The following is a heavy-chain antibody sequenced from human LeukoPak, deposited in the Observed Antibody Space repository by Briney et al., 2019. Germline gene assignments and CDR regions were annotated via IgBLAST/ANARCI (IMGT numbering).Heavy chain of an antibody. V-gene: IGHV3-23*01. D-gene: IGHD5-18*01. J-gene: IGHJ4*02. CDR1: GFTFSSYA. CDR2: ISSSGGST. Sequence: GGSLRLSCVASGFTFSSYAMSWVRQAPGKGLEWVSTISSSGGSTYYADSVKGRFTISGDNSKNTLNLQMNGLRAEDTAVYYCAKGEYSYGYLFDYWGQGTLVTVSS. CDR3: AKGEYSYGYLFDY.